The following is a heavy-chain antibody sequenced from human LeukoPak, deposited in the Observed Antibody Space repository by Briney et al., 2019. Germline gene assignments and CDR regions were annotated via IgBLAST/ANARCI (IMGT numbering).Heavy chain of an antibody. CDR2: FDPEDGET. CDR3: ASGDLGYCSSTSCLHWYFDL. V-gene: IGHV1-24*01. CDR1: GYTLTELS. Sequence: ASVKVSCKVSGYTLTELSMHWVRQAPGKGLEWMGGFDPEDGETIYAQKFQGRVTMTEDTSTDTAYMELSSLRSEDTAVYYCASGDLGYCSSTSCLHWYFDLWGRGTLVTVSS. D-gene: IGHD2-2*01. J-gene: IGHJ2*01.